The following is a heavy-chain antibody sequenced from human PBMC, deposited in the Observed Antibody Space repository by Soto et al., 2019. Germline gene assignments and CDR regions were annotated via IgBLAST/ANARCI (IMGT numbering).Heavy chain of an antibody. CDR3: ARSESIAAAGTVIFDY. CDR2: ISYDGSNK. J-gene: IGHJ4*02. D-gene: IGHD6-13*01. V-gene: IGHV3-30-3*01. CDR1: GFTFSDYY. Sequence: QVQLVESGGGLVKPGGSLRLSCAASGFTFSDYYMSWIRQAPGKGLEWVAVISYDGSNKYYADSVKGRFTISRDNSKNTLYLQMNSLRAEDTAVYYCARSESIAAAGTVIFDYWGQGTLVTVSS.